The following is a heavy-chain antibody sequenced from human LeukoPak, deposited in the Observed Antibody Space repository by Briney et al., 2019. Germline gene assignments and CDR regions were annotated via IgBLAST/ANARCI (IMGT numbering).Heavy chain of an antibody. CDR2: VYYSGST. CDR1: GASIGSSSYF. Sequence: SETLSLTCTVSGASIGSSSYFWGWIRQPPGKGLEWIGSVYYSGSTYYNPSLKSRVTISIDTSNNQFSLRLNSVTAADTAVYYCARPLDTTLFNPFDIWGQGTMVTVSS. D-gene: IGHD5-18*01. V-gene: IGHV4-39*01. CDR3: ARPLDTTLFNPFDI. J-gene: IGHJ3*02.